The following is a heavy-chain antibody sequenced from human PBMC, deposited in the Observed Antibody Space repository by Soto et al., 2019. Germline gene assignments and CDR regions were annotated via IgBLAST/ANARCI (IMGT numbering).Heavy chain of an antibody. V-gene: IGHV3-9*01. CDR2: ISWNSGSI. CDR1: GFTFDDYA. CDR3: AKDTQADDAFDI. Sequence: EVQLVESGGGLVQPGRSLRLSCAASGFTFDDYAMHWVRKAPGKGLEWVSGISWNSGSIGYADSVKGRFTISRDNAKNFLYLQMNSLRAEDTALYYCAKDTQADDAFDIWGQGTMVTVSS. J-gene: IGHJ3*02.